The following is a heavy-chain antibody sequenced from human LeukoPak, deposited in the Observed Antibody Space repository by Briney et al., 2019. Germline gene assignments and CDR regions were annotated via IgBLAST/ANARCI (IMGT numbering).Heavy chain of an antibody. D-gene: IGHD3-10*01. V-gene: IGHV3-23*01. CDR3: AKDKWFGELATKTSGY. CDR1: GFTFSSYA. CDR2: ISGSGGST. Sequence: GGSLRLSCAASGFTFSSYAMSWVRQAPGKGLEWVSAISGSGGSTYYADSVKGRFTISRDNSKNTLYLRMNSLRAEDTAVYYCAKDKWFGELATKTSGYWGQGTLVTVSS. J-gene: IGHJ4*02.